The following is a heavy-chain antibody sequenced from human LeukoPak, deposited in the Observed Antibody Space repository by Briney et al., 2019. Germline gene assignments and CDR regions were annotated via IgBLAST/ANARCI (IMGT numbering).Heavy chain of an antibody. J-gene: IGHJ4*02. D-gene: IGHD6-13*01. CDR2: INPNSGGT. V-gene: IGHV1-2*06. CDR3: ARDSRAAAEAFDY. Sequence: ASVTVSCTASGYTFTDYYMHWVRPAPGQGLEWMGRINPNSGGTNSAQKFQGRVTMTRDTSISTAYMELNRLRSDDTAVYYCARDSRAAAEAFDYWGQGTLVTVSS. CDR1: GYTFTDYY.